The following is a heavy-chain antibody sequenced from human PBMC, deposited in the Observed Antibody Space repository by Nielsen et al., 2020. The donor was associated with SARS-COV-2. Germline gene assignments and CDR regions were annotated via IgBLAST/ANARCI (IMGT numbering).Heavy chain of an antibody. J-gene: IGHJ5*02. CDR1: GYTFTGYY. CDR2: INPNSGGT. Sequence: ASVKVSCKASGYTFTGYYMHWVRQAPGQGLEWMGWINPNSGGTNYAQKFQGRVTMTRDTSISTAYMDLSRLRSDDTAVYYCARDSSNYYDSSLGWFDPWGQGTLVTVSS. CDR3: ARDSSNYYDSSLGWFDP. V-gene: IGHV1-2*02. D-gene: IGHD3-22*01.